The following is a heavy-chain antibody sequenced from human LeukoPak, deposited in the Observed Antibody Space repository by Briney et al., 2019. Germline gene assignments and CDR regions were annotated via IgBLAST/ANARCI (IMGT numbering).Heavy chain of an antibody. D-gene: IGHD2-15*01. CDR3: ARDWVDCSGGSCYSYGMDV. V-gene: IGHV3-23*01. CDR1: GFTFSSYA. J-gene: IGHJ6*02. CDR2: ISGSGGST. Sequence: GGSLRLSCAASGFTFSSYAMSWVRQAPGKGLEWVSAISGSGGSTYYADSVKGRFTISRDNSKNTLYLQMNSLRAEDTAVYYCARDWVDCSGGSCYSYGMDVWGQGTTVTVSS.